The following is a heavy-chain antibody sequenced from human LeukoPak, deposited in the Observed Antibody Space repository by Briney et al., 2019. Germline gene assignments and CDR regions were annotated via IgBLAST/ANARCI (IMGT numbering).Heavy chain of an antibody. D-gene: IGHD2-15*01. CDR2: ISGSGDNT. V-gene: IGHV3-21*01. J-gene: IGHJ5*02. CDR3: ARGADGVSSNSRGWFDP. CDR1: GFTFSNFG. Sequence: GGSLRLSCAASGFTFSNFGMSWVRQAPGKGLEWVSVISGSGDNTYYADSVKGRFTISRDNARNSLYLQMNTLRAEDTAVYSCARGADGVSSNSRGWFDPWGQGTLVTVSS.